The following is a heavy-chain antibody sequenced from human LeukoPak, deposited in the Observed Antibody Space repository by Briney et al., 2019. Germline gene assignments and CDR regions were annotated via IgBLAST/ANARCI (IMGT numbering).Heavy chain of an antibody. CDR1: GFSLSTSGVG. Sequence: KKSGPTLVNPTQTLTLTCTFSGFSLSTSGVGVGWIRQPPGKALECLALIYWDDDKRYSPSLESRLTITKDTSKNQVVLTMANMDPVDTATYYCAHSPQYDSNHFYSFGYWGPGTLVTVSS. J-gene: IGHJ4*02. CDR3: AHSPQYDSNHFYSFGY. CDR2: IYWDDDK. V-gene: IGHV2-5*02. D-gene: IGHD3-22*01.